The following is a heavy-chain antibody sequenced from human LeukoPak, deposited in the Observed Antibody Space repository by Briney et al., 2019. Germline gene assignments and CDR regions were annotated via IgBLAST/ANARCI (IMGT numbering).Heavy chain of an antibody. CDR3: ARRGSGSHSWFDP. D-gene: IGHD3-10*01. J-gene: IGHJ5*02. V-gene: IGHV4-61*01. CDR1: GGSVSSGSYY. Sequence: SETLSLTCTVSGGSVSSGSYYWSWTRQPPGKGLEWFGSIYYSGSTDYNPSIKSRVTISVDMSKNQSSLKLSSVTAADTAVYYCARRGSGSHSWFDPWGQGTLVTVSS. CDR2: IYYSGST.